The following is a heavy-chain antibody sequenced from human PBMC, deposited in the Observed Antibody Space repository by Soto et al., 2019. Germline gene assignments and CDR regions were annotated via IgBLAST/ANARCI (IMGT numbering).Heavy chain of an antibody. V-gene: IGHV1-69*01. Sequence: QVQLVQSGAEVTKPGSSVKVSCKASGGTFSSFTISWVRQAPGQGLEWMGGIIPIYGTANYAQKFQGRVTITADASTRTAYMELSSVRSEDTAVYYCAKDRRADWESYYYYAMDVWGQGTTVTVSS. CDR2: IIPIYGTA. D-gene: IGHD1-26*01. CDR3: AKDRRADWESYYYYAMDV. J-gene: IGHJ6*02. CDR1: GGTFSSFT.